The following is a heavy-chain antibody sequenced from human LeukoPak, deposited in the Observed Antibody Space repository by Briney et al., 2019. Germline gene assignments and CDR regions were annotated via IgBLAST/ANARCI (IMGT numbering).Heavy chain of an antibody. CDR2: IYYTGST. D-gene: IGHD2-21*02. J-gene: IGHJ3*02. CDR3: ARLRGGDWGREAFDI. Sequence: SETLSLTCGVSGGAITNYYWNWIRQAPGKGLEWLGYIYYTGSTTYNPSVKSRITISLDTSKKQISLKLRSVTAADTAVYYCARLRGGDWGREAFDIWGQGTMVTVSS. CDR1: GGAITNYY. V-gene: IGHV4-59*01.